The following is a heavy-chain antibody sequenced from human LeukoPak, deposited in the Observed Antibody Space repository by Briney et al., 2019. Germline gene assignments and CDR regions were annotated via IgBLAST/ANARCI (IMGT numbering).Heavy chain of an antibody. Sequence: SETLSLTCTVSGYSISSGYYWGWIRQPPGKGLEWIGSIYNSGSTYYNPSLKSRVTISVDTSKNQFSLKLSSVTAADTAVYYCARAPLVGATSRRAFDIWGQGTMVTVSS. D-gene: IGHD1-26*01. V-gene: IGHV4-38-2*02. CDR2: IYNSGST. J-gene: IGHJ3*02. CDR1: GYSISSGYY. CDR3: ARAPLVGATSRRAFDI.